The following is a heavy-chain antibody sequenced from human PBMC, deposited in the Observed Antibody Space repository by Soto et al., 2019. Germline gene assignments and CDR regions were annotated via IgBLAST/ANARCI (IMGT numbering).Heavy chain of an antibody. V-gene: IGHV4-39*01. CDR3: ATYDFWSGYGMDV. D-gene: IGHD3-3*01. Sequence: KPSETLSLTCTVSGGSISSSSYYWGWIRQPPGKGLEWIGSIYYSGSTYYNPSLKSRVTISVDTSKNQFSLKLSSVTAADTAVYYCATYDFWSGYGMDVWGQGTTVTVSS. CDR1: GGSISSSSYY. J-gene: IGHJ6*02. CDR2: IYYSGST.